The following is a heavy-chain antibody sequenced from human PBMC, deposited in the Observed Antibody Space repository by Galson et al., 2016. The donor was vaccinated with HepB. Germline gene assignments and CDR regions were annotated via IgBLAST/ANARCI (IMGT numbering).Heavy chain of an antibody. J-gene: IGHJ4*02. D-gene: IGHD3-9*01. CDR2: IWNDGNTA. CDR3: AKNDILTGYSAFDY. V-gene: IGHV3-30*02. CDR1: GFTFRNYG. Sequence: SLRLSCAASGFTFRNYGMNWVRQSPGKGLEWVATIWNDGNTAYPDDSVKGRFTISRDNSKNTLYLQMNSLRAEDTAVYYCAKNDILTGYSAFDYWGQGTLVTVSS.